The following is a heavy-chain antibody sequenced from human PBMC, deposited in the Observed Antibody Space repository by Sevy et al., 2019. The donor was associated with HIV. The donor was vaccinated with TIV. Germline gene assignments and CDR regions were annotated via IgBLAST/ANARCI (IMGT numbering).Heavy chain of an antibody. J-gene: IGHJ4*01. CDR3: VWGQNLDLAPFDY. V-gene: IGHV4-30-4*04. CDR1: GDSINSGDYY. CDR2: FFYSDSP. D-gene: IGHD3-16*01. Sequence: SETLSLTCSVSGDSINSGDYYWIWIRQSPGKGLEWIGYFFYSDSPHYNPSLKGRVTISADISQNQVSLKFSPVTSAAWAGDYCVWGQNLDLAPFDYWGQGTLVTVSS.